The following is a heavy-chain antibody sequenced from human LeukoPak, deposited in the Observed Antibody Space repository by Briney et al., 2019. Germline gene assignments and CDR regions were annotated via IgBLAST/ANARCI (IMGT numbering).Heavy chain of an antibody. J-gene: IGHJ4*02. V-gene: IGHV3-7*01. CDR3: ARDLVGAAD. Sequence: PAGGSLRLSCAASGFTFSSYWMSWVRQAPGKGLEWVANINQNGNETNSVDSVKGRFTISRDNSKNSLYLQMNSLRAEDTAVYYCARDLVGAADWGQGTLVTVSS. D-gene: IGHD1-26*01. CDR2: INQNGNET. CDR1: GFTFSSYW.